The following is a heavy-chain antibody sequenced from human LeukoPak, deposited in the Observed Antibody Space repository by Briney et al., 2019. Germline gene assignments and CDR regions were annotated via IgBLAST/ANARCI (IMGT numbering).Heavy chain of an antibody. CDR1: GGSISGYY. Sequence: SETLSLTCTVSGGSISGYYWTWIRQPPGKGLEWIGYIYYSGSTNYNPSLKSRVTISVDTSKNQFSLKLTSVTAADTSVYYCARVSSGTLLDYWGQGILVTVSS. V-gene: IGHV4-59*01. CDR2: IYYSGST. CDR3: ARVSSGTLLDY. J-gene: IGHJ4*02.